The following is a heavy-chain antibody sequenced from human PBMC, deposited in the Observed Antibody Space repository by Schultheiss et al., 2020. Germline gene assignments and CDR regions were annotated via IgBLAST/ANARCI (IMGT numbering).Heavy chain of an antibody. J-gene: IGHJ5*02. CDR1: GFSFSDYY. CDR2: IKSKTNGGTT. V-gene: IGHV3-15*05. Sequence: GGSLRLSCAASGFSFSDYYMSWIRQAPGKGLEWVGRIKSKTNGGTTDYGAPVKGRFTISRDDSKNTLYLQMNSLKTEDTAVYYCTTDNYFNPWGQGALVTVSS. CDR3: TTDNYFNP.